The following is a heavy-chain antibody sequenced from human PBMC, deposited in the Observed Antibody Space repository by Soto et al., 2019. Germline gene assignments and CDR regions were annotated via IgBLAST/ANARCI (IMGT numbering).Heavy chain of an antibody. V-gene: IGHV4-59*01. CDR3: ASNHYGALRIDD. Sequence: PSETLSLTCTVSGGSISSYYWSWIRQPPGKGLEWIGYIYYSGSTNYNPSLKSRVTISVDTSKNQFSLKLSSVTAADTAVYYCASNHYGALRIDDGGQGTLVTVSS. J-gene: IGHJ4*02. CDR2: IYYSGST. D-gene: IGHD4-17*01. CDR1: GGSISSYY.